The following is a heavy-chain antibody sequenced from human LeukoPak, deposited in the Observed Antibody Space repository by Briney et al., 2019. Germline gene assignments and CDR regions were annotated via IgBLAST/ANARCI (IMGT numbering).Heavy chain of an antibody. V-gene: IGHV3-30*18. CDR3: AKAGVAAPAGAFDY. D-gene: IGHD2-15*01. Sequence: PGGSLRLPCAASGFTFSSYGMHWVRQAPGKGLEWVAVISYDGSNKYYADSVKGRFTISRDNSKNTLYLQMNSLRAEDTAVYYCAKAGVAAPAGAFDYWGQGTLVTVSS. J-gene: IGHJ4*02. CDR1: GFTFSSYG. CDR2: ISYDGSNK.